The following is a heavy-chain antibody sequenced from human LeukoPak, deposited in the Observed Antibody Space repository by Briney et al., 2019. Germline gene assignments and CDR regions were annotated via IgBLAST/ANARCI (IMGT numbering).Heavy chain of an antibody. D-gene: IGHD2-2*01. CDR1: GFAFSIYS. Sequence: GGSLRLSCAASGFAFSIYSLNWVRQTPGKRLEWVSYITSDNNRILYADSVKGRFTLSRDNAKNSLYLQMNRLRDEDTAVYYCARAPEGYCSSPDYGGQETLATVS. CDR2: ITSDNNRI. J-gene: IGHJ4*02. CDR3: ARAPEGYCSSPDY. V-gene: IGHV3-48*02.